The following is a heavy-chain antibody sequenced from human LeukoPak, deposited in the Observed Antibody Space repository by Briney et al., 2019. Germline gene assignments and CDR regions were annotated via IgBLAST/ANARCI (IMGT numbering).Heavy chain of an antibody. CDR1: GYTFTSYA. Sequence: ASVKVSCKASGYTFTSYAMHWVRQAPGQRLEWMGWINAGNGNTKYPQKFQGRVTITRDTSASTAYMELSSLRSEDTAVYYCARVYPYCSSTSCYEAFDYWGQGTLVTVSS. J-gene: IGHJ4*02. D-gene: IGHD2-2*01. V-gene: IGHV1-3*01. CDR2: INAGNGNT. CDR3: ARVYPYCSSTSCYEAFDY.